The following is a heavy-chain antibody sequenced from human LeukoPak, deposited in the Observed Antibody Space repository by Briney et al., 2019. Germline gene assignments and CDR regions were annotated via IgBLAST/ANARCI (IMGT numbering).Heavy chain of an antibody. CDR3: ARHTGSSWYFESYNWFDP. D-gene: IGHD6-13*01. CDR2: IYTSGST. J-gene: IGHJ5*02. CDR1: GGSISSYY. Sequence: SETLSLTCTVSGGSISSYYWSWIRQPAGKGLEWIGRIYTSGSTNYNPSLKSRVTISVDTSKNQFSLKLSSVTAADTAVYYCARHTGSSWYFESYNWFDPWGQGTLVTVSS. V-gene: IGHV4-4*07.